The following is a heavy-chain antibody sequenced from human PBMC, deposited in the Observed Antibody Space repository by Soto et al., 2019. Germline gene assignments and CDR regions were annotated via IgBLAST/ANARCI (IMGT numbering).Heavy chain of an antibody. Sequence: GGSLRLSXEVSGFTFSAYWMHWVRQVPGKGLIWVSRISDDGSTTTYADSVKGRFTISRDNAKNTLYLQMNSLRADDTGLYYCTRGPRVSSTGTGAHWGRGTLVTVSS. CDR3: TRGPRVSSTGTGAH. J-gene: IGHJ4*02. V-gene: IGHV3-74*01. CDR2: ISDDGSTT. CDR1: GFTFSAYW. D-gene: IGHD1-1*01.